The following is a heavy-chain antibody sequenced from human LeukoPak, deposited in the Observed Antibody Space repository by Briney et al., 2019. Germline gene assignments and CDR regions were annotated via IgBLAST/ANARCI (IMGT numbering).Heavy chain of an antibody. CDR1: GGTFGSYA. CDR3: ARDYYGSGSYYKPFDY. CDR2: IIPIFGTA. D-gene: IGHD3-10*01. J-gene: IGHJ4*02. V-gene: IGHV1-69*13. Sequence: SVKASCKASGGTFGSYAISWVRQAPGQGLEWMGGIIPIFGTANYAQKFQGRVTITADESTSTAYMELSSLRSEDTAVYYCARDYYGSGSYYKPFDYWGQGTLVTVSS.